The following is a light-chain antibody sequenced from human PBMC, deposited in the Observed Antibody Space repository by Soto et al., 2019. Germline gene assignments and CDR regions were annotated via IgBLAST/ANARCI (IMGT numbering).Light chain of an antibody. CDR1: QSVRSN. V-gene: IGKV3-15*01. CDR3: QQYSNWPRT. CDR2: AAS. J-gene: IGKJ1*01. Sequence: EIVMTQFPATLSVSPGERATLSCRASQSVRSNLAWYQQKPGQAPRLLIFAASTRATVIPARFRGSGSGTEFTLTISDLQSEDFAVYYGQQYSNWPRTFGQGTKVDIK.